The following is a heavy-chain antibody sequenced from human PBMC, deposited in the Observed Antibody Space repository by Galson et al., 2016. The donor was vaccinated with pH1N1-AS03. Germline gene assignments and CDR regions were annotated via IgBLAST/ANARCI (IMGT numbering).Heavy chain of an antibody. J-gene: IGHJ5*02. V-gene: IGHV5-51*01. CDR1: GYNFMDYW. D-gene: IGHD6-13*01. CDR3: ARRDYNSSYLLPYNWLDP. CDR2: IDPDDSDT. Sequence: QSGAEVKKPGESLKISCQGSGYNFMDYWIGWVRQMPGKGLEWMGIIDPDDSDTRYSPSFQGQVTISADKSLSTAYLQWSSLKASDTGIYYCARRDYNSSYLLPYNWLDPWGQGTLVTVSS.